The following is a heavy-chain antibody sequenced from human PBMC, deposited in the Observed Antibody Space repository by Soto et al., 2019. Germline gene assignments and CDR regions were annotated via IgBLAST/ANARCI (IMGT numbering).Heavy chain of an antibody. CDR1: GGSVSSGSYY. J-gene: IGHJ4*02. D-gene: IGHD4-17*01. Sequence: SETLSLTCTVSGGSVSSGSYYWSWIRQPPGKGLEWIGYIYYSGSTNYNPSLKSRVTISVDTSKNQFSLKLSSVTAADTAVYYCARSEATVLDYWGQGTLVTVSS. V-gene: IGHV4-61*01. CDR3: ARSEATVLDY. CDR2: IYYSGST.